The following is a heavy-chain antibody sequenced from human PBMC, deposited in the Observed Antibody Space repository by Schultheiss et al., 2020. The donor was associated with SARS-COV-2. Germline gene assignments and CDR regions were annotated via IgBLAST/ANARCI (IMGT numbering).Heavy chain of an antibody. J-gene: IGHJ5*02. Sequence: GESLKISCAASGFTFDDNAMHWVRRGPGKGLEWVSAISGSGGSTYYADSVKGRFTISRDNSKNTLYLQMNSLRAEDTAVYYCATHGAYDMPHNWFDPWGQGTLVTVSS. V-gene: IGHV3-23*01. CDR2: ISGSGGST. D-gene: IGHD3-9*01. CDR3: ATHGAYDMPHNWFDP. CDR1: GFTFDDNA.